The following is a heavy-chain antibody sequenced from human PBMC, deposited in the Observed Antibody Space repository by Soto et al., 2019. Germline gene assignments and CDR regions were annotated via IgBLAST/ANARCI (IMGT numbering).Heavy chain of an antibody. Sequence: EASVKVSCKASGYSFTNSDVSCVRQATGQGLEWMGWMNPGSGDTGYAQKFQGRVTMTRDISIATAYMELSSLRSDDTAIYYCARMETFGSLNWFDPWGQGTLVTVSS. J-gene: IGHJ5*02. CDR3: ARMETFGSLNWFDP. CDR2: MNPGSGDT. CDR1: GYSFTNSD. V-gene: IGHV1-8*01. D-gene: IGHD3-16*01.